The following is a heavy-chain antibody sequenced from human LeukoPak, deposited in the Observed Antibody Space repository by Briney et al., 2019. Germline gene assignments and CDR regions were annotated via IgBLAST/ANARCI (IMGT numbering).Heavy chain of an antibody. D-gene: IGHD3-3*01. Sequence: GGSLRLSCAASGFTFSSNDMNWVRQAPGKGLEWVACIYPDGNNKDYADSVKGRFIISRDNSKNILFLQMNSLRPEDTAVYYCAKDWSGDYNWSDPWGQGTLVTVSS. V-gene: IGHV3-30*02. CDR3: AKDWSGDYNWSDP. CDR2: IYPDGNNK. J-gene: IGHJ5*02. CDR1: GFTFSSND.